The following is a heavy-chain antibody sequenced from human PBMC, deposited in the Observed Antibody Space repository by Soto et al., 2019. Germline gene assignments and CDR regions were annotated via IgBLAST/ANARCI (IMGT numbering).Heavy chain of an antibody. CDR1: GFTFDDYG. D-gene: IGHD3-22*01. Sequence: PGGSLRLSCAASGFTFDDYGMSWVRQAPGKGLEWVSGINWNGGSTGYADSVKGRFTISRDNAKNSLYLQMNSLRAEDTAVYHCAKDLYYDIGWFDPWGQGTLVTVSS. V-gene: IGHV3-20*01. CDR2: INWNGGST. J-gene: IGHJ5*02. CDR3: AKDLYYDIGWFDP.